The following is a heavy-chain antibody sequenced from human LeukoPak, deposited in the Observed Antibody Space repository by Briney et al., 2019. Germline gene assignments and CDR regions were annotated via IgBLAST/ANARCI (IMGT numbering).Heavy chain of an antibody. D-gene: IGHD3-9*01. J-gene: IGHJ6*04. CDR2: INQSGIT. Sequence: SETLSLTCAVYGGSFTGNFWTWIRQPPGKGLEWIGEINQSGITNYSPSLKSRVTISVDTSKNKISLHLRSVTAADTAVYYCARDPDWFISGMDVWGKGTTVTVSP. V-gene: IGHV4-34*01. CDR3: ARDPDWFISGMDV. CDR1: GGSFTGNF.